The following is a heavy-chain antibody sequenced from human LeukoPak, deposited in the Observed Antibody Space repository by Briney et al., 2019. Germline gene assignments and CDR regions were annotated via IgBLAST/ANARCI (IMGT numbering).Heavy chain of an antibody. Sequence: PGGSLRLSCAVSGFTFSSYSMNWVRQAPGKGLEWVSYISSSSSTIYYADSVKGRFTISRDNAKNSLYLQMNSLRAEDTAVYYCASGVQALDAFDIWGQGTMVTVSS. CDR1: GFTFSSYS. D-gene: IGHD2-8*01. J-gene: IGHJ3*02. CDR2: ISSSSSTI. V-gene: IGHV3-48*01. CDR3: ASGVQALDAFDI.